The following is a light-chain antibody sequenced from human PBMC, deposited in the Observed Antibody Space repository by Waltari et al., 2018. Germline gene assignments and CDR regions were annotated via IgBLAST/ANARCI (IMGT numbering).Light chain of an antibody. CDR1: QGIISY. Sequence: AIRLTQSPSSLSASTGDRVTITCRASQGIISYLAWYQQKPGKAPKLLIYAESTLQSGVPSRFSGSGSGTDFTLTISCLQSEXXXTYYCQQYYSYPPTFGPGTKVDIK. V-gene: IGKV1-8*01. CDR3: QQYYSYPPT. CDR2: AES. J-gene: IGKJ3*01.